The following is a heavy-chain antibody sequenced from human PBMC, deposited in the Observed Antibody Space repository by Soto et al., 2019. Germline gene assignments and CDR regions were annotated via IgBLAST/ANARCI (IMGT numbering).Heavy chain of an antibody. CDR1: GFSLSNARMG. CDR2: IFSNDEK. D-gene: IGHD3-22*01. V-gene: IGHV2-26*01. CDR3: ARTPRSISSDYYHGYFDY. J-gene: IGHJ4*02. Sequence: QVTLKESGPVLVKPTETLTLTCTVSGFSLSNARMGVSWIRQPPGKALEWLAHIFSNDEKSYSSSLKSRLTISKDXXKXQXDLTMTNVDPVDTATYYCARTPRSISSDYYHGYFDYWGQGTLVTVSS.